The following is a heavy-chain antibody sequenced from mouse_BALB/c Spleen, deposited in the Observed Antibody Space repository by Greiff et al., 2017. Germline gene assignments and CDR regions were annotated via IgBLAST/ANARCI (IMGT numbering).Heavy chain of an antibody. CDR1: GDSITSGY. V-gene: IGHV3-8*02. J-gene: IGHJ4*01. CDR3: ARYNSYYGSSYAMDY. Sequence: EVKLMESGPSLVKPSQTLSLTCSVTGDSITSGYWNWIRKFPGNKLEYMGYISYSGSTYYNPSLKSRISITRDTSKNQYYLQLNSVTTEDTATYYCARYNSYYGSSYAMDYWGQGTSVTVSS. CDR2: ISYSGST. D-gene: IGHD1-1*01.